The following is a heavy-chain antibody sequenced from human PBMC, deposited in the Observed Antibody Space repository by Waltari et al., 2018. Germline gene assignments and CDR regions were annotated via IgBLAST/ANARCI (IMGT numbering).Heavy chain of an antibody. CDR2: IHPRGSA. J-gene: IGHJ4*02. V-gene: IGHV4-34*01. Sequence: QVQIQQWGAGLLKPSETLSLMCAVYDGSFSGYYWSWIRQSSGKGLEWIGEIHPRGSADYSPSFKRRFTISVDTSNNEFSLKLNSVTAADTAVYYCARGLDHAKIGYWGQGTLVTVSP. CDR1: DGSFSGYY. CDR3: ARGLDHAKIGY.